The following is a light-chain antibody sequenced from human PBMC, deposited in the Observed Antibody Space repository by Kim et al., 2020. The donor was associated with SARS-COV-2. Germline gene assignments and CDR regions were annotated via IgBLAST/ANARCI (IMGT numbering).Light chain of an antibody. CDR2: DAS. Sequence: EIVLTQSPATLSLSPGERATLSCRASQSVSRQLAWYQQKPGQAPRLLIYDASNRATGIPARFNGSGSGTDFTLTISSLEPEDFAVYYCQQRSNWPPFTFGPGTKVDIK. J-gene: IGKJ3*01. CDR1: QSVSRQ. V-gene: IGKV3-11*01. CDR3: QQRSNWPPFT.